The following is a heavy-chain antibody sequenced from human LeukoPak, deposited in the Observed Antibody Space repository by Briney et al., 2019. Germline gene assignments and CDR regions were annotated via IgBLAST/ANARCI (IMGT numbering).Heavy chain of an antibody. J-gene: IGHJ6*02. V-gene: IGHV4-59*08. CDR1: GGSISSYY. CDR2: TYYSGST. Sequence: ASETLSLTCTVSGGSISSYYWSWIRQPPGKGLEWIGYTYYSGSTNYNPSLKSQVTISVDTSKNQFSLKLSSVTAADTAVYYCARHKGTPTAAGVYYYYGMDVWGQGTTVTVSS. CDR3: ARHKGTPTAAGVYYYYGMDV. D-gene: IGHD6-13*01.